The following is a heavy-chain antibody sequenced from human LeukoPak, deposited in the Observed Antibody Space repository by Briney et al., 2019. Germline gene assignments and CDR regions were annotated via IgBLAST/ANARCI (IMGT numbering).Heavy chain of an antibody. CDR2: ISAYNGNT. J-gene: IGHJ4*02. Sequence: GASVKVSCKASGYTFTSYYMHWVRQAPGQGLEWMGWISAYNGNTNYAQKLQGRVTMTTDTSTSTAYMELRSLRSDDTAVYYCAREAASSGWYYYFDYWGQGTLVTVSS. D-gene: IGHD6-19*01. CDR1: GYTFTSYY. CDR3: AREAASSGWYYYFDY. V-gene: IGHV1-18*04.